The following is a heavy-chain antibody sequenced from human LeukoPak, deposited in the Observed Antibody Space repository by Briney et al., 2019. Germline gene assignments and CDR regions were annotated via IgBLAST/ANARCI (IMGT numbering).Heavy chain of an antibody. V-gene: IGHV1-2*02. J-gene: IGHJ4*02. CDR3: ARVEGIAVAGTGYFDY. CDR1: GYTFTGYY. D-gene: IGHD6-19*01. Sequence: ASVKVSCKASGYTFTGYYMHWVRQAPGQGLEWMGWINPNSGGTNYAQKFQGRVTITRDTSTSTAYMELSRLRSDDTAVYYCARVEGIAVAGTGYFDYWGQGTLVTVSS. CDR2: INPNSGGT.